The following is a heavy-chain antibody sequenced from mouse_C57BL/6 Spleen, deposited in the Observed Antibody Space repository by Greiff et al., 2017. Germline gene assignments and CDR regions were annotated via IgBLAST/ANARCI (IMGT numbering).Heavy chain of an antibody. CDR3: YCYSSSSYAMDY. CDR2: IDPETGGT. D-gene: IGHD1-1*01. V-gene: IGHV1-15*01. J-gene: IGHJ4*01. Sequence: QVQLKQSGAELVRPGASVTLSCKASGYTFTDYEMHWVKQTPVHGLEWIGAIDPETGGTAYNQKFKGKAILTADKSSSTAYMELRSLTSEDSAVYYYYCYSSSSYAMDYWGQGTSVTVSS. CDR1: GYTFTDYE.